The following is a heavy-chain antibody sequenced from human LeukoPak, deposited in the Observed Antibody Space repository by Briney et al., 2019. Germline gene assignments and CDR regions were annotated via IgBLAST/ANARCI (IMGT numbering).Heavy chain of an antibody. CDR3: ARLRRCTTDDAFDI. V-gene: IGHV4-39*01. D-gene: IGHD5-24*01. CDR1: GGSISSSSYY. J-gene: IGHJ3*02. Sequence: SETLSLTCTVSGGSISSSSYYWGWIRQPPGKGLEWIGSIYYSGSTNYHPSRNSRVTIYVGKTKNPFSLHTSSVPAAVPALFYCARLRRCTTDDAFDIWGQGTMVTVSS. CDR2: IYYSGST.